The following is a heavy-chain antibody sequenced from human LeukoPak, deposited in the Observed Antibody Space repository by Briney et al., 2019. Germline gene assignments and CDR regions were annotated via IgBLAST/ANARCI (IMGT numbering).Heavy chain of an antibody. CDR2: IKSEGEGATT. CDR1: GFTFSDYY. J-gene: IGHJ6*04. D-gene: IGHD3-3*02. CDR3: IAHFPYFYGFDV. V-gene: IGHV3-15*01. Sequence: PGGSLRLSCAASGFTFSDYYMSWVRQAPGKGLEWLGHIKSEGEGATTDYAAPAKGRFAISRDDSKNMIYLQMSSLKMDDTAIYYCIAHFPYFYGFDVWGKGTTVTVSS.